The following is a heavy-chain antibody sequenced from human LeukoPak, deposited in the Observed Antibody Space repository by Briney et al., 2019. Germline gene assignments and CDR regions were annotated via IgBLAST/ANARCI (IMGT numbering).Heavy chain of an antibody. Sequence: PGGTLRLSCAASGFTFSSYGMSWVRQAPGKGLEWVSGISWNSGSIGYADSVKGRFTISRDNAKNSLYLQMNSLRAEDTALYYCAKDHVSPTGYSSWFDPWGQGTLVTVSS. D-gene: IGHD6-13*01. CDR3: AKDHVSPTGYSSWFDP. CDR1: GFTFSSYG. J-gene: IGHJ5*02. CDR2: ISWNSGSI. V-gene: IGHV3-9*01.